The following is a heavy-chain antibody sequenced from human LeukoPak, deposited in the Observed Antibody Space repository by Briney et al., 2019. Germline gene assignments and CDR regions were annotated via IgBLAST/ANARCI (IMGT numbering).Heavy chain of an antibody. V-gene: IGHV4-61*01. CDR2: FYYSGST. D-gene: IGHD6-19*01. CDR1: GGSVSSGSYY. Sequence: SETLSLTCTVSGGSVSSGSYYWSWIRQPPGRGLEWIGYFYYSGSTNYNPSLKSRVTISVDTSKNQFSLKLSSVTAADTAVYYCARQSSGWYRDAFDIWGQGTMVTVSS. CDR3: ARQSSGWYRDAFDI. J-gene: IGHJ3*02.